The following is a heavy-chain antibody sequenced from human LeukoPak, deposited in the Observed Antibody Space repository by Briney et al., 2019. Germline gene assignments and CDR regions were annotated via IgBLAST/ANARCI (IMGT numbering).Heavy chain of an antibody. CDR2: INHSGST. J-gene: IGHJ4*02. CDR3: ARGLGSGWFDY. D-gene: IGHD6-19*01. CDR1: GGSFSGYY. V-gene: IGHV4-34*01. Sequence: PSETLSLTCAVYGGSFSGYYWSWIRQPPGKGLEWIGKINHSGSTNYNPSLKSRVTISVDTSKNQFSLKLSSVTAADTAVYYCARGLGSGWFDYWGQGTLVTVSS.